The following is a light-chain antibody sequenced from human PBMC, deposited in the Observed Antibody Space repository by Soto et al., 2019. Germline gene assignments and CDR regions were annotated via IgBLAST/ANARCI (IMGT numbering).Light chain of an antibody. Sequence: DIQMTQSPSSLSAFVGDRVTITCQASQDINIYLNWYQQKPGKAPKLLIYDASNLATGVPPKFSGSRSETEFTFTISSLQPEEIATYYCQQYGYLPLTFGGGTKVEI. CDR1: QDINIY. V-gene: IGKV1-33*01. CDR3: QQYGYLPLT. CDR2: DAS. J-gene: IGKJ4*01.